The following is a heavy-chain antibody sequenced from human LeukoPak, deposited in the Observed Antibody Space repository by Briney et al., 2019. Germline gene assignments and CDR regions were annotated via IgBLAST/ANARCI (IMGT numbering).Heavy chain of an antibody. CDR3: ARRRDYLDY. J-gene: IGHJ4*02. CDR1: GFTYSDYY. Sequence: GGSLRLSCAASGFTYSDYYMSWIRQAPGEGLEYISYIGSSGTTLFYADSVKGRFTISRDNAKNSLYLEMNNLRAEETAVYYCARRRDYLDYWGQGTLVTVSS. V-gene: IGHV3-11*01. CDR2: IGSSGTTL.